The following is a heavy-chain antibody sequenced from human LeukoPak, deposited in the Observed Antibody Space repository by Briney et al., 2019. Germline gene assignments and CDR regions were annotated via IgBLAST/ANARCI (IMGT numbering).Heavy chain of an antibody. V-gene: IGHV4-59*12. J-gene: IGHJ4*02. Sequence: SETLSLTCTVSGGSISSYYWSWNRQPPGKGLEWIGSIYHSGSTYYNPSLKSRVTISVDTSKNQFSLKLSSVTAADTAVYYCARGWAYYYDSSGYYPLDYWGQGTLVTVSS. CDR2: IYHSGST. CDR3: ARGWAYYYDSSGYYPLDY. CDR1: GGSISSYY. D-gene: IGHD3-22*01.